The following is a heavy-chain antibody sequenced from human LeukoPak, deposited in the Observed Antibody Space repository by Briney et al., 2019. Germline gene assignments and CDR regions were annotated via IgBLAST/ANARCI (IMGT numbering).Heavy chain of an antibody. CDR2: ISNDGINT. V-gene: IGHV3-30*18. D-gene: IGHD5-18*01. CDR3: AKGRRGSSYVHYFDS. Sequence: AGGSLRLSCAASGFTFSSYAMSWVRQAPGKGLEWVGVISNDGINTYYTDSLKGRFTISRDNSNSTLYLHMNSLRREDTAVYYCAKGRRGSSYVHYFDSWGQGALVTVSS. J-gene: IGHJ4*02. CDR1: GFTFSSYA.